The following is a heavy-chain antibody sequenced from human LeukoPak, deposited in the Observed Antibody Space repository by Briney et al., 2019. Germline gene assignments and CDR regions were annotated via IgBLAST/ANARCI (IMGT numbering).Heavy chain of an antibody. CDR3: TTDLRWELPPTNY. CDR2: IKSKTDDETA. J-gene: IGHJ4*02. V-gene: IGHV3-15*01. D-gene: IGHD1-26*01. CDR1: GFTFSNAW. Sequence: PGGSLRLSCAASGFTFSNAWMSWVRQAPGKGLEWVGRIKSKTDDETAEYAAPVKGRFTISRDDSKNTLYLQMNSLKTEDTGVYYCTTDLRWELPPTNYWGQGTPVTVSS.